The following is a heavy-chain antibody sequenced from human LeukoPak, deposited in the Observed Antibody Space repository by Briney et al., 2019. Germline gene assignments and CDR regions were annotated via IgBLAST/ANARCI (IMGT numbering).Heavy chain of an antibody. V-gene: IGHV3-9*01. CDR1: GFTFDDYA. D-gene: IGHD6-13*01. Sequence: GRSLRLSCAASGFTFDDYAMHWVRQVPGKGLEWVSGISWDSSSIDYADSVKGRFTISRDNAKNSLYLQMNSLRDEDTALYYCAKGHLPGILGAHFDYWGQGTLVTVSS. CDR2: ISWDSSSI. CDR3: AKGHLPGILGAHFDY. J-gene: IGHJ4*02.